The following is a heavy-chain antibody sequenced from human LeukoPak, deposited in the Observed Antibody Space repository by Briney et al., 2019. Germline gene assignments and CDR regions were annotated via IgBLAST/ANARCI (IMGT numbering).Heavy chain of an antibody. Sequence: PGRSLRLSCTASGFTFGDYAMSWVRQAPGKGLEWVGFIRSKAYGGTTEYAASVKGRFTISRDDSKSIAYVQMNSLKTEDTAVYYCTRAGWDFWSGYYYYYYYYMDVWGKGTTVTVSS. J-gene: IGHJ6*03. V-gene: IGHV3-49*04. CDR2: IRSKAYGGTT. CDR3: TRAGWDFWSGYYYYYYYYMDV. D-gene: IGHD3-3*01. CDR1: GFTFGDYA.